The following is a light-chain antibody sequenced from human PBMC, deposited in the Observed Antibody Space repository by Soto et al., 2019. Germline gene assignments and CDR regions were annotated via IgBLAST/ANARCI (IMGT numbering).Light chain of an antibody. Sequence: QSVLTQAPSASGTPGQRVTISCSGSSSNIGVNYVYWYQQVPGTAPKLLVFDDNQRPSGVPDRFSDSKSGTSAFLAISGLRSEDEADYYFAAWDNSLSGRVFGGGTKLTVL. V-gene: IGLV1-47*02. CDR1: SSNIGVNY. CDR3: AAWDNSLSGRV. CDR2: DDN. J-gene: IGLJ3*02.